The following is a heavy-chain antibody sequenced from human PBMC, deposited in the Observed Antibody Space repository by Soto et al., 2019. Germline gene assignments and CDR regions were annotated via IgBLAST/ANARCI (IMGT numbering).Heavy chain of an antibody. V-gene: IGHV3-48*03. D-gene: IGHD6-19*01. CDR3: ARDLEQWLVFDY. CDR1: GFTFSSYE. CDR2: ISSSGSTI. Sequence: GSLRLSCAASGFTFSSYEMNWVRQAPGKGLEWVSYISSSGSTIYYADSVKGRFTISRDNAKNSLYLQMNSLRAEDTAVYYCARDLEQWLVFDYWGQGTLVTVSS. J-gene: IGHJ4*02.